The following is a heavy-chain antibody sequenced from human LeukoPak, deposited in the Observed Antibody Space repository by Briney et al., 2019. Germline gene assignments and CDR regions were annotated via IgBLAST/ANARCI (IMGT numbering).Heavy chain of an antibody. CDR1: GFTFRNYA. V-gene: IGHV3-23*01. J-gene: IGHJ6*02. D-gene: IGHD3-3*01. Sequence: GGSLRLSCAASGFTFRNYATAWVRQAQGKGLECVSAISGSGDSVRYADSVKGRFTISRDNSKNTLYLQMNNLRAEDTALYYCARDFWATNYYYGMDVWGQGTTVTVSS. CDR2: ISGSGDSV. CDR3: ARDFWATNYYYGMDV.